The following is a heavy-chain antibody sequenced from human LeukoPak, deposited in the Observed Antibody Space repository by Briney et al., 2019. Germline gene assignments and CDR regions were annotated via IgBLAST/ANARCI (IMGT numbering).Heavy chain of an antibody. J-gene: IGHJ4*02. D-gene: IGHD3-9*01. CDR3: ASPKGLRYFDWLPAAFDY. CDR2: ISGSGGST. CDR1: GFTFSSYA. V-gene: IGHV3-23*01. Sequence: GGSLRLSCAASGFTFSSYAMSWVRQAPGKGLEWVSAISGSGGSTYYADSVKGRFTISRDNSKNTLYLQMNSLRAEDTAVYYCASPKGLRYFDWLPAAFDYWGQGTLVTVSS.